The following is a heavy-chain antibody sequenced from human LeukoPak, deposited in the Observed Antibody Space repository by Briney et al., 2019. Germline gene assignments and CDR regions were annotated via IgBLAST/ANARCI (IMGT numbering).Heavy chain of an antibody. J-gene: IGHJ4*02. CDR2: INHSGST. V-gene: IGHV4-34*01. D-gene: IGHD3-3*01. Sequence: SETLSLTCAVYGGSFSGYYWNWIRQPPGKGLEGICEINHSGSTNYNPSPKRRVTISVDTSKKHFSLKLSSVTAADTAVYYCARGGLTIYGVVIGFGFDSWGQGTLVTVSS. CDR1: GGSFSGYY. CDR3: ARGGLTIYGVVIGFGFDS.